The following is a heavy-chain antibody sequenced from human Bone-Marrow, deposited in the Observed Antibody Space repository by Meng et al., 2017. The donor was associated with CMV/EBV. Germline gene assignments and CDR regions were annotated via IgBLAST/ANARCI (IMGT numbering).Heavy chain of an antibody. Sequence: GESLKISCTASGFTFGDYAMSWVRQAPGKGLEWVAFIRYDGSNKYYADSVKGRFTISRDNSKNTLYLQMNSLRAEDTAVYYCAKDRYRSQLPPYYGMDVWGQGTTVTVSS. V-gene: IGHV3-30*02. J-gene: IGHJ6*02. CDR2: IRYDGSNK. CDR1: GFTFGDYA. CDR3: AKDRYRSQLPPYYGMDV. D-gene: IGHD2-2*01.